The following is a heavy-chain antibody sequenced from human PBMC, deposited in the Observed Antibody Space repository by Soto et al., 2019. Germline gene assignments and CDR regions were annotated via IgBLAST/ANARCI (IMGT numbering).Heavy chain of an antibody. CDR2: TYFRSRWFT. CDR1: VDSLSTNTAT. CDR3: VRLRGNSWLDF. J-gene: IGHJ5*01. V-gene: IGHV6-1*01. Sequence: SQTLSPTRDISVDSLSTNTATWNWIRQSPSRGLEWLGRTYFRSRWFTDYAVSVQGRITISPDTSNNQFSLQLFSVTPDAAAVNYWVRLRGNSWLDFWGQGTQVTVSS.